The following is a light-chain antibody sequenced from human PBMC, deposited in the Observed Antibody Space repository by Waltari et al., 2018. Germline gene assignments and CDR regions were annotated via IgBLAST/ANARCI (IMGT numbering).Light chain of an antibody. Sequence: EIVMTQTPLSLSVTPGQPASISCKSSQSLLNSDGKTYLYWYLQKPSQSSQLLLCEVYRLVAGVPDSFSGSVSGTDFTLKISRLEAEDVGVYYGMQGGFSFGPGTKVDIK. CDR3: MQGGFS. CDR1: QSLLNSDGKTY. J-gene: IGKJ3*01. V-gene: IGKV2-29*03. CDR2: EVY.